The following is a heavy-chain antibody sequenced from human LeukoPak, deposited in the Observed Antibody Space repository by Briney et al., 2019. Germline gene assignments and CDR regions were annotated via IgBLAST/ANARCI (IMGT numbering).Heavy chain of an antibody. V-gene: IGHV1-69*05. J-gene: IGHJ6*03. Sequence: SVKVSCKASGGTFSSYAISWVRQAPGQGLEWMGGIIPIFGTANYAQKFQGRVTITTDESTSTAYMELSSLRSEDTAVYYCASSYRRIVVVPAAIKVENYYYYYMDVWGKGTTVIVSS. D-gene: IGHD2-2*01. CDR2: IIPIFGTA. CDR1: GGTFSSYA. CDR3: ASSYRRIVVVPAAIKVENYYYYYMDV.